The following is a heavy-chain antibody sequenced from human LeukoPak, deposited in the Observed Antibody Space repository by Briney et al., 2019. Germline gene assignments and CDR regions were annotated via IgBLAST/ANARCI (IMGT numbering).Heavy chain of an antibody. Sequence: PGGSLRLSCATSGFSSYNAWMHWVRQAPGKGLEWVANIKRDGSEKYYVDSVKGRFTISRGNAKSSLSLQMNSLRAEDTAVYYCYYHDYYDISGNDYWGQGTLVTVSS. CDR2: IKRDGSEK. V-gene: IGHV3-7*03. J-gene: IGHJ4*02. CDR1: GFSSYNAW. CDR3: YYHDYYDISGNDY. D-gene: IGHD3-22*01.